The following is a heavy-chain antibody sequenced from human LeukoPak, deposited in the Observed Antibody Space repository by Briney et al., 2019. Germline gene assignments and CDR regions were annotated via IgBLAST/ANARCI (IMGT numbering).Heavy chain of an antibody. CDR2: VYYSGST. CDR1: GGSVRSDSYY. D-gene: IGHD3-22*01. V-gene: IGHV4-61*01. CDR3: VREAAIDYYDSSGYYRQTEVFDA. Sequence: SETLSLTCTVSGGSVRSDSYYWRWIRQPPGKGLEWIGYVYYSGSTNYNPSLKSRVTISVDTSKNQFSLKLRSVTAADTAVYYCVREAAIDYYDSSGYYRQTEVFDAWGQGTMVTVSS. J-gene: IGHJ3*01.